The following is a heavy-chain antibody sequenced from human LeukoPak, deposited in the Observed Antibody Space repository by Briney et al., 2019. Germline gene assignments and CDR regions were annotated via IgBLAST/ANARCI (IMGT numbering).Heavy chain of an antibody. J-gene: IGHJ4*02. V-gene: IGHV3-7*01. CDR1: GFTFSRYW. CDR2: IKQDGSEK. D-gene: IGHD2-8*01. CDR3: VRVSCTNGVCYGFDY. Sequence: GGSLRLSCAASGFTFSRYWISWVRQAPGKGLEWVANIKQDGSEKYYVDSVKGRFTISRDNAKNSLYLQMNSLRGEDTAVYYCVRVSCTNGVCYGFDYWGQGTLVIVSS.